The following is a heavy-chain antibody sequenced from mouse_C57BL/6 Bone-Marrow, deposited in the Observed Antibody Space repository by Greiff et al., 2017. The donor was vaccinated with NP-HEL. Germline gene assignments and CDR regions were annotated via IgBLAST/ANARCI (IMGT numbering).Heavy chain of an antibody. J-gene: IGHJ4*01. CDR1: GFNIKDDY. D-gene: IGHD2-1*01. V-gene: IGHV14-4*01. Sequence: VQLKESGAELVRPGASVKLSCTASGFNIKDDYMHWVKQRPEQGLEWIGWIDPENGDTEYASKFQGKATITADTSSNTAYLQLSSLTSEDTAVYYCTTDGNYLYYAMDYWGQGTSVTVSS. CDR3: TTDGNYLYYAMDY. CDR2: IDPENGDT.